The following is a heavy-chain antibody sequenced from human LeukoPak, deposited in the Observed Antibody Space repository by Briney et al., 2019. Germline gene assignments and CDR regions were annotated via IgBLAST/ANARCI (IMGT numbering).Heavy chain of an antibody. CDR2: INSDGKST. D-gene: IGHD6-19*01. J-gene: IGHJ4*02. CDR1: GFTFSTSW. CDR3: ARDRRSSGWYYFDY. V-gene: IGHV3-74*01. Sequence: PGGSLRLSCAASGFTFSTSWMHWVRQAPGKGLVWVSRINSDGKSTNYADFVKGRFTISRDNAKNSLYLQMNSLRAEDTAVYYCARDRRSSGWYYFDYWGQGTLVTVSS.